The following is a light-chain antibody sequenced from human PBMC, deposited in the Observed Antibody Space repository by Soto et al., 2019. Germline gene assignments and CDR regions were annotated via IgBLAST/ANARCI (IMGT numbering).Light chain of an antibody. V-gene: IGLV6-57*04. J-gene: IGLJ2*01. Sequence: NFMLTQPHSVSESPGKTVTISCTRSSGSIGSNSVQWYRQRPGSAPTIVIYEDDQRPSGVPNRFAGSIDRSSNSASLTISGLQSGDEADYYCQSYDTNTEVFGGGTKLTVL. CDR3: QSYDTNTEV. CDR1: SGSIGSNS. CDR2: EDD.